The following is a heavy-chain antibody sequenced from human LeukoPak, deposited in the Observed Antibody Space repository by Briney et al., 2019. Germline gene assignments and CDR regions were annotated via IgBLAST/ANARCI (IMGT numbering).Heavy chain of an antibody. J-gene: IGHJ4*02. Sequence: GESLMISGKGSGYSFSSYWIGWVRQMPGKGLEWMGIVYPGGSDTRYSPSFQGQVTISADKSISTAYLQWSSLKASDTAMYYCARLTGESWQFDYWGQGTLVTVSS. V-gene: IGHV5-51*01. CDR1: GYSFSSYW. CDR2: VYPGGSDT. D-gene: IGHD3-9*01. CDR3: ARLTGESWQFDY.